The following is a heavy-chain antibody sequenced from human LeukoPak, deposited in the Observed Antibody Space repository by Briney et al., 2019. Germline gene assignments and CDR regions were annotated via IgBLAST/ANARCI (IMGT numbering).Heavy chain of an antibody. J-gene: IGHJ2*01. CDR3: ARVTQMAWYFDL. Sequence: ASVKVSCKASGYTFTSYYMHWVRQAPGQGLEWMGIINPSGGSTSYAQKFQGRVTMTRDTSTSTVYMELSSLRSEDTAGYYCARVTQMAWYFDLWGRGTLVTVSS. CDR2: INPSGGST. D-gene: IGHD5-24*01. V-gene: IGHV1-46*03. CDR1: GYTFTSYY.